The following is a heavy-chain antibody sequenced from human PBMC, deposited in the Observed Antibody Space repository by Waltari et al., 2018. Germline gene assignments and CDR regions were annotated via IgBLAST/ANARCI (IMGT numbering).Heavy chain of an antibody. CDR2: INSDGSST. J-gene: IGHJ5*02. V-gene: IGHV3-74*01. D-gene: IGHD3-10*01. CDR1: GFNFSRYW. CDR3: ARRAVRGFIKEGPNWFDP. Sequence: EVQLVESGGGLVQPGGSLRLSCAASGFNFSRYWMHWVRQAPGKGLVWVSRINSDGSSTIYADSVKGRFTISRDNAKNTLYLQMHSLRADDTAVYYCARRAVRGFIKEGPNWFDPWGQGTLVTVSS.